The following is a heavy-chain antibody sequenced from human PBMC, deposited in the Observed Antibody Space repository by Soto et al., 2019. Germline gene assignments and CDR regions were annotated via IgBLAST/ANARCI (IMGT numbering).Heavy chain of an antibody. Sequence: QVQLVQSGAEVKKPGASVKVSCKASGYTFTSYGSSWVRQAPGQGLEGMGWISAYNGNTNYAPKLQGRVTMTTDTSTSTAYMEMRSLRSVDTAVYYCAAQGYCSSTSCYDGHYYYYYMDVWGKGTTVTVSS. V-gene: IGHV1-18*01. D-gene: IGHD2-2*01. CDR2: ISAYNGNT. CDR3: AAQGYCSSTSCYDGHYYYYYMDV. J-gene: IGHJ6*03. CDR1: GYTFTSYG.